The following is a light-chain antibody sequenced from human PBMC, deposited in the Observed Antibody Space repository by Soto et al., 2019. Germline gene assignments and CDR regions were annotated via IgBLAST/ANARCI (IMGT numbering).Light chain of an antibody. CDR2: AAS. J-gene: IGKJ4*01. CDR1: RGISSY. Sequence: DSQLTQSPSFLSAFVEDRVTITCRTSRGISSYIAWYQKKPGKAPKVLIYAASTLQGGVPSRFSGSGSGTEFSLTISSLQSEDFATYYCQQLNTYPLTFGGGTKV. CDR3: QQLNTYPLT. V-gene: IGKV1-9*01.